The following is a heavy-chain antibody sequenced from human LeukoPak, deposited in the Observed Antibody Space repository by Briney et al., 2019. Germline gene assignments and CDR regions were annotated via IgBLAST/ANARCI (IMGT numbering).Heavy chain of an antibody. J-gene: IGHJ5*02. Sequence: SETLSLTRTVSGGSISSYYWSWIRQPPGKGLEWIGYIYYSGSTNYNPSLKSRVTISVDTSKNQFSLKLSSVTAADTAVYYCARANYDFWSGYIHWFDPWGQGILVTVSS. D-gene: IGHD3-3*01. CDR1: GGSISSYY. CDR2: IYYSGST. V-gene: IGHV4-59*01. CDR3: ARANYDFWSGYIHWFDP.